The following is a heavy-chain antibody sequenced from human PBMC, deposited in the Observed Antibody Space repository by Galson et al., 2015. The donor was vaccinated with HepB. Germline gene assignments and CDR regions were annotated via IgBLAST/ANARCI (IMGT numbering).Heavy chain of an antibody. V-gene: IGHV3-9*01. J-gene: IGHJ3*02. CDR1: GFTFDDYA. D-gene: IGHD5-24*01. Sequence: SLRLSCAASGFTFDDYAMHWVRQAPGKGLEWVSGISWNSGSIGYADSVKGRFTISRDNAKNSLYLQMNSLRAEDTALYYCAKDESSLESAFDIWGQGTMVTVSS. CDR2: ISWNSGSI. CDR3: AKDESSLESAFDI.